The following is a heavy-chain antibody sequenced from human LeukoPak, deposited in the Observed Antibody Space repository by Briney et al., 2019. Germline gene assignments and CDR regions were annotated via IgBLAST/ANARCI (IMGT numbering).Heavy chain of an antibody. CDR2: ISHIGTI. D-gene: IGHD5/OR15-5a*01. V-gene: IGHV4-59*08. CDR1: GDSIDPYS. Sequence: SETLSLTCTISGDSIDPYSWSWIRQPPGKGLEWIGYISHIGTIKYNTSLMSRVSMGLAKPNNEFSLSLRSVTATDTALYFCARHQGSTVFNYWGRGVPVIVSS. CDR3: ARHQGSTVFNY. J-gene: IGHJ1*01.